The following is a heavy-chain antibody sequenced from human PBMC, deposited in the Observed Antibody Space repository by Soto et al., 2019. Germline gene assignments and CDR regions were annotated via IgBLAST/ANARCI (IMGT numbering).Heavy chain of an antibody. CDR2: TYYGWNT. Sequence: SETLSLTCSVSDGSISDYYWSWIRQPPGKGLEWIGYTYYGWNTNYNPSLKSRVTISVDTSKNQFSLKLISVTAADTAVYYCARDREYYDSSGLYFDYWGQGTLVTVSS. J-gene: IGHJ4*02. CDR1: DGSISDYY. D-gene: IGHD3-22*01. V-gene: IGHV4-59*01. CDR3: ARDREYYDSSGLYFDY.